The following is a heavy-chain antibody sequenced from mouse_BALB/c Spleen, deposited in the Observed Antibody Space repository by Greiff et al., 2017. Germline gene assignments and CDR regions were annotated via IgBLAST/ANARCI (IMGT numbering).Heavy chain of an antibody. CDR2: ISNGGGST. V-gene: IGHV5-12-2*01. J-gene: IGHJ2*01. CDR1: GFTFSSYT. D-gene: IGHD6-1*01. CDR3: ARRGPPYFDY. Sequence: EVKLVESGGGLVQPGGSLKLSCAASGFTFSSYTMSWVRQTPEKRLEWVAYISNGGGSTYYPDTVKGRFTISRDNAKNTLYLQMSSLKSEDTAMYYCARRGPPYFDYWGQGTTLTVSS.